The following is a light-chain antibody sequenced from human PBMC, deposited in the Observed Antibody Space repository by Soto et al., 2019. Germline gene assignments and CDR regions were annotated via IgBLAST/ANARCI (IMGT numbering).Light chain of an antibody. CDR3: QQRSNWPPGAT. CDR1: QSVSSY. J-gene: IGKJ4*01. V-gene: IGKV3-11*01. CDR2: DAS. Sequence: EIVLTQSPATLSLSPGERAILSCRASQSVSSYLAWYQQKPGQAPRLLIYDASNRATGIPARFSGSGSGTDFTLTISSLEPEDFAVYYCQQRSNWPPGATFGGGTKVEIK.